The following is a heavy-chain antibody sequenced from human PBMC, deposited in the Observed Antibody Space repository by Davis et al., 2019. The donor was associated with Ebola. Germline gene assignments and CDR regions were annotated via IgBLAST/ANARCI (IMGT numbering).Heavy chain of an antibody. V-gene: IGHV4-30-2*02. Sequence: MPSETLSLTCAVSGGSISSGGYSWSWIRQPPGKGLEWIGYIYHSGSTYYNPSLKSRVTISVDTSKNQFSLKLSSVTAADTAVYYCAIGLQDWFDPWGQGTLVTVSS. CDR1: GGSISSGGYS. J-gene: IGHJ5*02. D-gene: IGHD3-16*01. CDR3: AIGLQDWFDP. CDR2: IYHSGST.